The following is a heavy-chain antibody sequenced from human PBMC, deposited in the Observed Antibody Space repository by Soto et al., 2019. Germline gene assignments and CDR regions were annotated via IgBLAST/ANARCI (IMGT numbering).Heavy chain of an antibody. CDR1: GFSFSSYW. D-gene: IGHD1-7*01. J-gene: IGHJ4*02. CDR3: ARAKWNYDY. V-gene: IGHV3-7*01. CDR2: IKQDGSEK. Sequence: EVQLVESGGGLVQPGGSLRLSCAASGFSFSSYWMSWVRQAPGKGLEWVANIKQDGSEKYYVDSVKGRFTISRDNAKNSLYLQMNSLGADDTAVYYCARAKWNYDYWGQGTLVTVSS.